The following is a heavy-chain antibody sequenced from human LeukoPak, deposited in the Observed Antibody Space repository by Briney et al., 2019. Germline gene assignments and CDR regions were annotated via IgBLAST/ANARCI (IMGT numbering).Heavy chain of an antibody. J-gene: IGHJ4*02. D-gene: IGHD3-10*01. CDR1: GFTFSSYW. CDR2: INSDGRST. Sequence: QSGGSLRLSCAASGFTFSSYWMHWVRHAPGKGGGWVSRINSDGRSTNYADSVKGGFTISNDNAKNTLHLQMNSLRAEDTAVYYCARGARGSATASDYWGQGTLVTVSS. V-gene: IGHV3-74*01. CDR3: ARGARGSATASDY.